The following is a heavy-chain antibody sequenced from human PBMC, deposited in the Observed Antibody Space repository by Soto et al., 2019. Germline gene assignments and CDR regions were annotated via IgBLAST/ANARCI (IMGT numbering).Heavy chain of an antibody. CDR1: GFTFSSYA. CDR3: AKDPYDSSGYYHDY. V-gene: IGHV3-23*01. CDR2: ISGSGGST. Sequence: GGSLRLSCAASGFTFSSYAMSWVRQAPGKGLEWVSAISGSGGSTYSADSVKGRFTISRDNSKNTMFLQMNSLRAEDTAVYYCAKDPYDSSGYYHDYWGQGTLVTVSS. D-gene: IGHD3-22*01. J-gene: IGHJ4*02.